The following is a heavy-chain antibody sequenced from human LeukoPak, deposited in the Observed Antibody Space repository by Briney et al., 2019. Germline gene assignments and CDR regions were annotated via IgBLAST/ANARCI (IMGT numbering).Heavy chain of an antibody. D-gene: IGHD7-27*01. J-gene: IGHJ4*02. CDR2: IKTDGSQI. CDR3: ARDLNWETY. CDR1: GFTFRTSW. V-gene: IGHV3-7*01. Sequence: GGSLRLSCGASGFTFRTSWMNWVRQAPGKGLEWVANIKTDGSQIYYVDSVKGRFTISRDNAKNSLYLQMNSLRAEDTAVYYCARDLNWETYWGQGTLVSVSS.